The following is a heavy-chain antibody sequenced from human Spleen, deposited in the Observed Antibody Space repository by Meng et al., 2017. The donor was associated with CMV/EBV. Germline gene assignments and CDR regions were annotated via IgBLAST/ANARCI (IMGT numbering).Heavy chain of an antibody. Sequence: TLSLTCAVYGGSFSGYYWSWIRQPPGKGLEWIGEINHSGRTNYIPSLKSRVTISVDTSNNQFSLKVTSVTAADTAVYYCARGRTDFDSWGQGTLVTVSS. CDR2: INHSGRT. J-gene: IGHJ4*02. D-gene: IGHD1-1*01. CDR1: GGSFSGYY. CDR3: ARGRTDFDS. V-gene: IGHV4-34*01.